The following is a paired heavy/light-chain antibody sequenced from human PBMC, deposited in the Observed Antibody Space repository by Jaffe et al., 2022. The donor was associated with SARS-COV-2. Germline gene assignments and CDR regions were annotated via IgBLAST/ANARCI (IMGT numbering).Light chain of an antibody. CDR3: HQSSSFPIT. CDR2: YAS. Sequence: EIVLTQSPDFQSVTPKEKVTITCRASQSIGSSLHWYQQKPDQSPKLLIKYASQSISGVPSRFSGSGSGTDFTLTINSLEAEDAAAYYCHQSSSFPITFGQGTRLEIK. CDR1: QSIGSS. J-gene: IGKJ5*01. V-gene: IGKV6D-21*02.
Heavy chain of an antibody. J-gene: IGHJ4*02. D-gene: IGHD1-26*01. CDR1: GFTVNSDY. Sequence: EVQLVDSGGGLIQPGGSLRLSCAASGFTVNSDYMSWVRQAPGKGLEWVSVIFSGGGTYYADSVKGRFTISRDNSNNTVYLQMNSLRAEDTAVYYCARKWGALALWGQGTLVTVSS. V-gene: IGHV3-53*01. CDR2: IFSGGGT. CDR3: ARKWGALAL.